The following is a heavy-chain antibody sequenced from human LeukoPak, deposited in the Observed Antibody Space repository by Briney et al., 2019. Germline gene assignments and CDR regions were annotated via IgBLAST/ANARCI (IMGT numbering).Heavy chain of an antibody. CDR1: GFTFSSYW. CDR2: IKQDGSEK. CDR3: AKNGYYYDMDV. D-gene: IGHD2-8*01. V-gene: IGHV3-7*01. J-gene: IGHJ6*02. Sequence: GGSLRLSCAASGFTFSSYWMSWVRQAPGKGLEWVANIKQDGSEKYYVDSVKGRFTISRDNAKNSLYLQMNSLRAEDTAVHYCAKNGYYYDMDVWGQGTTVIVSS.